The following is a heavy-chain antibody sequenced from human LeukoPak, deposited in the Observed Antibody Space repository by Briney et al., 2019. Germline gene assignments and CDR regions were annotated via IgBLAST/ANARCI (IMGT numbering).Heavy chain of an antibody. Sequence: GGCLRLSCVASGFTFSSHWMSWVRQAPGKGLEWGAIINKDGSEQYYADSVKGRFTISRDNAKNSVYLQMNSLRAEDTAVHYCARAGNLDCWGQGTLVTVSS. J-gene: IGHJ4*02. CDR1: GFTFSSHW. CDR3: ARAGNLDC. V-gene: IGHV3-7*05. CDR2: INKDGSEQ.